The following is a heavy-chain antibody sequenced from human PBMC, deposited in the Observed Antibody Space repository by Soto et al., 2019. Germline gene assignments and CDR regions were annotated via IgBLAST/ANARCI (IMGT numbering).Heavy chain of an antibody. V-gene: IGHV1-24*01. CDR2: FDPEDGET. Sequence: ASVKVSCKVSGYTLTELSMHWVRQAPGKGLEWMGGFDPEDGETIYAQKFQGRVTMTEDTSTDTAYMELSSLRSEDTAVYYCATDLVYDFWSGYYRDYWGQGTLVTVSS. D-gene: IGHD3-3*01. CDR3: ATDLVYDFWSGYYRDY. CDR1: GYTLTELS. J-gene: IGHJ4*02.